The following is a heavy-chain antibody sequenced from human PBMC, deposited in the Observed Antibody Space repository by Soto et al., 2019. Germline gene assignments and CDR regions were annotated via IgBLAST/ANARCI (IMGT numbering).Heavy chain of an antibody. Sequence: ESGGGVVQPGRSLRLSCAASGFTFHNYGMHWARQAPGKGLEWVAAISNDGSDKYYADSVKGRLTISRDNSKNTVFLQMSSLRAEDTAVYYCAKDQARAASHGIDWGQGTMVTVSS. CDR2: ISNDGSDK. CDR1: GFTFHNYG. D-gene: IGHD6-13*01. CDR3: AKDQARAASHGID. V-gene: IGHV3-30*18. J-gene: IGHJ3*01.